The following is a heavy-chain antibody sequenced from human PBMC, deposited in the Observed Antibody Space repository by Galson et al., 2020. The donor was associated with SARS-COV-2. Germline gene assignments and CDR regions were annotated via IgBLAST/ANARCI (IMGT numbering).Heavy chain of an antibody. CDR2: TYYRTKWYS. J-gene: IGHJ4*02. Sequence: SETLSLTCAISGDSVSSISAAWNWIRQSPSRGLEWLGRTYYRTKWYSEYSASLKSRITINPDTSKNQFSLQVNSVTPEDTAVYYCARDSSGYGALDFWGQGILVTVSS. V-gene: IGHV6-1*01. D-gene: IGHD5-12*01. CDR3: ARDSSGYGALDF. CDR1: GDSVSSISAA.